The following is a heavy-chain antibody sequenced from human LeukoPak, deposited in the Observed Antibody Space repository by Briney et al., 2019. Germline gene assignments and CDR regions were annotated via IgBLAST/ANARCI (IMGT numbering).Heavy chain of an antibody. Sequence: GGSLRLSCAASGFTFSRYSMNWVRQAPGKGLEWVSYISYTGTIYYADSVKGRFTISRDNAKNSLYLHMNSLRAEDTAVYYCTRGGAIAALPDDNWFDPWGQGTLVTVSS. CDR2: ISYTGTI. D-gene: IGHD6-13*01. J-gene: IGHJ5*02. CDR1: GFTFSRYS. V-gene: IGHV3-48*01. CDR3: TRGGAIAALPDDNWFDP.